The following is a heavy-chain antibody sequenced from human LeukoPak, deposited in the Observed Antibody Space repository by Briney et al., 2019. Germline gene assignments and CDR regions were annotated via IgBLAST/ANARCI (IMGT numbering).Heavy chain of an antibody. CDR1: GFTFGSFA. Sequence: PGGSLRLSCEPSGFTFGSFAMSWVRQAPGKGLESLSGISASGHYIYNADSVKGRFTISRDNSKNTLYIEMNSLRAEDTAVYYCARDGSWGDYQFYFYMDVWGKGTTVTVSS. D-gene: IGHD2-2*01. J-gene: IGHJ6*03. V-gene: IGHV3-23*01. CDR3: ARDGSWGDYQFYFYMDV. CDR2: ISASGHYI.